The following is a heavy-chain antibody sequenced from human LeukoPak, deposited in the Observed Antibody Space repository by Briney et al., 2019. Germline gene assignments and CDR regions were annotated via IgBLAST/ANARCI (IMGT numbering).Heavy chain of an antibody. CDR3: ARALHCYDSSGMRFFDF. CDR1: GYSISSGYY. D-gene: IGHD3-22*01. Sequence: SETLSLTCTVSGYSISSGYYWGWIRQPPGKGLEWIGTIYHSGSTYYSPSLKSRVTISVDTSKNLFSLKLSSVTAADTAVCYCARALHCYDSSGMRFFDFWGQGTLVTVSS. V-gene: IGHV4-38-2*02. CDR2: IYHSGST. J-gene: IGHJ4*02.